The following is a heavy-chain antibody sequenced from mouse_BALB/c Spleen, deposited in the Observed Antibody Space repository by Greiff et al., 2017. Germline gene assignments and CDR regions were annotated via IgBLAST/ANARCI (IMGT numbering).Heavy chain of an antibody. D-gene: IGHD1-2*01. V-gene: IGHV2-5-1*01. CDR1: GYSLTSYG. Sequence: QVQLKQSGPSLVQPSQCLSITCTVSGYSLTSYGVHWVRQSPGKGLEWLGVIWSGGSTDYNAAFMSRLSITKDNSKSQVFFKMNSLQADDTAIYYCAKPNYDGRGDYWGQGTSVTVSS. CDR2: IWSGGST. CDR3: AKPNYDGRGDY. J-gene: IGHJ4*01.